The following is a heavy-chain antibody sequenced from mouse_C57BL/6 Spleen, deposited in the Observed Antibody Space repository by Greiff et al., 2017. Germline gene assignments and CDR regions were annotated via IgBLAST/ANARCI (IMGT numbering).Heavy chain of an antibody. D-gene: IGHD3-2*02. CDR1: GYSITSGYY. J-gene: IGHJ4*01. CDR3: ARGRLDY. Sequence: DVQLQESGPGLVKPSQSLSLTCSFTGYSITSGYYWNWIRQFPGNKLEWMGYISYDGSNNYNPSLKNRISITRDTSKNQFFLKLNSVTTEDTATYYCARGRLDYWGQGTSVTVSS. CDR2: ISYDGSN. V-gene: IGHV3-6*01.